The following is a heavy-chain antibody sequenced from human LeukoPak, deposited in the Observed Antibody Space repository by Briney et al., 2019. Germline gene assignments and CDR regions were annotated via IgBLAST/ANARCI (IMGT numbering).Heavy chain of an antibody. CDR3: LRQGLGGAGR. D-gene: IGHD6-19*01. V-gene: IGHV3-66*02. Sequence: GGSLRLSCAPSGFSVSDNHMNWVRQAPGKGLEWVSAIFTGGDTSYADSVKGRFTVSKDSSKNTLFLQINSLTPEDTAVYYCLRQGLGGAGRWGQGTLVTVSS. CDR2: IFTGGDT. J-gene: IGHJ4*02. CDR1: GFSVSDNH.